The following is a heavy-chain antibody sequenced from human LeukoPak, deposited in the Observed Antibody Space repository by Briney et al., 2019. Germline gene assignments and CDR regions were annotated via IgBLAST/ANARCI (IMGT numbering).Heavy chain of an antibody. CDR1: GYTFGNYG. Sequence: ASVNVSCKASGYTFGNYGISWVRQAPGQGLEWMGWISAYSGDTNYAQNLQDRVTMTTDTSTSTAYMELRSLRSDDTAVYYCARDKVATIPWYFDLWGRGTLVTVSS. D-gene: IGHD5-12*01. V-gene: IGHV1-18*01. CDR2: ISAYSGDT. CDR3: ARDKVATIPWYFDL. J-gene: IGHJ2*01.